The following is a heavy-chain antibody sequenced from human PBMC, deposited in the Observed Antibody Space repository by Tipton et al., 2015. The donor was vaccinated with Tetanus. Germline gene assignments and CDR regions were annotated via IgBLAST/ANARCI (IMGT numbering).Heavy chain of an antibody. CDR3: ARERIRLIGEVIFRFFDV. V-gene: IGHV4-61*08. CDR2: ITYSRAT. CDR1: GGSLRGGDHY. Sequence: TLSLTCTVSGGSLRGGDHYWSWIRQPPGKGLEWIGKITYSRATNYNASLRSRVSMSLDTSTNQFSLRLTSATTADTAVYFCARERIRLIGEVIFRFFDVWGRGTLVTVSS. D-gene: IGHD3-3*02. J-gene: IGHJ2*01.